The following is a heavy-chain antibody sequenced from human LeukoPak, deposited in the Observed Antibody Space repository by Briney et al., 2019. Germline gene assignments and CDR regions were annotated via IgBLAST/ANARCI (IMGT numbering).Heavy chain of an antibody. Sequence: GSLRLFCAVTLFQIRTMRISWVRKAPGKGLEWVSSISSSSSYIYYADSVKGRFTISRDNAKNPLYLQMNSLRAEDTAVYYCARGAPYYDPPHWGQGTLVTVSS. CDR1: LFQIRTMR. D-gene: IGHD3-3*01. CDR3: ARGAPYYDPPH. CDR2: ISSSSSYI. V-gene: IGHV3-21*01. J-gene: IGHJ4*02.